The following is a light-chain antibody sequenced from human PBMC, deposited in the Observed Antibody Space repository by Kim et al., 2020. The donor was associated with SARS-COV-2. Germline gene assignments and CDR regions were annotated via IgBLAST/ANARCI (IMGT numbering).Light chain of an antibody. Sequence: APGKTDSMTGGGDNSGAKSVHWDQQKRGQAPVVVIYYDSGRPSGIPERFSGSNSGNTATLTISRVEAGDEADYYCQVWDRTSDRVFGGGTQLTVL. V-gene: IGLV3-21*04. CDR2: YDS. CDR3: QVWDRTSDRV. CDR1: NSGAKS. J-gene: IGLJ3*02.